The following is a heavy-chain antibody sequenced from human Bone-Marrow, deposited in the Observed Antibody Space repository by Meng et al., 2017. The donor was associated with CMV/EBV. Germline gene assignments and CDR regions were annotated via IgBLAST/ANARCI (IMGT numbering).Heavy chain of an antibody. V-gene: IGHV3-23*01. Sequence: GESLKISCAASGFTFSSYAMSWVRQAPGKGLEWVSAISGSGGSTYYADSVKGRFTISRDNSKNTLYLQMNSLRAEDTAVYYCAKGRAAASYYFDYWGQGTRVTGSS. D-gene: IGHD6-13*01. CDR2: ISGSGGST. CDR3: AKGRAAASYYFDY. CDR1: GFTFSSYA. J-gene: IGHJ4*02.